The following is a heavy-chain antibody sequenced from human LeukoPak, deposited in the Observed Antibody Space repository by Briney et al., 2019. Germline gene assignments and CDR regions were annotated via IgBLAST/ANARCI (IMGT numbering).Heavy chain of an antibody. CDR3: AGANYGSGSYYPNLFDY. J-gene: IGHJ4*02. Sequence: PSETLSLTCTVSGGSISSGGYYWSWIRQHPGKGLEWIGYIYYSGSTYYNPSLKSRVTISVDTSKNQFSLKLSSVTAADTAVYYCAGANYGSGSYYPNLFDYWGQGTLVTVPS. CDR2: IYYSGST. V-gene: IGHV4-31*03. CDR1: GGSISSGGYY. D-gene: IGHD3-10*01.